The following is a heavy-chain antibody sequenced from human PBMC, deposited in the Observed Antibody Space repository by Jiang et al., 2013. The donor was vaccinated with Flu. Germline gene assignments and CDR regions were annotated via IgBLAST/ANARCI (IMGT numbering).Heavy chain of an antibody. CDR3: ASTYYYGSGSYAY. V-gene: IGHV3-21*01. D-gene: IGHD3-10*01. J-gene: IGHJ4*02. CDR1: TFSSYS. CDR2: ISSSSSYI. Sequence: TFSSYSMNWVRQAPGKGLEWVSSISSSSSYIYYADSVKGRFTISRDNAKNSLYLQMNSLRAEDTAVYYCASTYYYGSGSYAYWGQGTLVTVSS.